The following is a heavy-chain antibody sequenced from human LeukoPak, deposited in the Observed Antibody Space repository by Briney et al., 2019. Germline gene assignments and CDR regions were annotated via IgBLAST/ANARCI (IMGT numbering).Heavy chain of an antibody. Sequence: SVKVSCKASGGTFSSYAISWVRQAPGQGLEWMGGIIPIFGTVNYAQKFQGRVTITADESTSTAYMELSSLRSEDTAVYYCARARYCSGGSCRLFDYWGQGTLVTVSS. CDR2: IIPIFGTV. J-gene: IGHJ4*02. CDR1: GGTFSSYA. V-gene: IGHV1-69*13. D-gene: IGHD2-15*01. CDR3: ARARYCSGGSCRLFDY.